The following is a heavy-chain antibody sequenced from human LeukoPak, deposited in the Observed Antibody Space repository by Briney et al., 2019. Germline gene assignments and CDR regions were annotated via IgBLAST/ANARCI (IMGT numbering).Heavy chain of an antibody. V-gene: IGHV1-46*01. CDR3: ARDELWNGYYSVNYNYYGMDV. D-gene: IGHD3-3*01. CDR1: GYILTSYY. CDR2: INPSSGST. J-gene: IGHJ6*02. Sequence: GASVKVSCKASGYILTSYYMHWVRQAPGQGLEWMGIINPSSGSTSYAQKFQGRVTMTRDTSISTAYMELSRLTSDDTAVYYCARDELWNGYYSVNYNYYGMDVWGQGTTVTVSS.